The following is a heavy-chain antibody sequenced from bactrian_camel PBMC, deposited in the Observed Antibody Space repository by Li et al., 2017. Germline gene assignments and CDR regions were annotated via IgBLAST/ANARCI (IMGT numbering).Heavy chain of an antibody. J-gene: IGHJ4*01. CDR2: INNGGEK. Sequence: HVQLVESGGGLVQPGGSLRLSCAASGLTFRSYYMTWVRQAPGKGLEWESYINNGGEKYYTDSVKGRFTISRDNAKNTLFLQMNSLKPEDTAVYYCAAEIYSGAYYQYAYWSQGTQVTVS. V-gene: IGHV3S6*01. CDR3: AAEIYSGAYYQYAY. CDR1: GLTFRSYY. D-gene: IGHD2*01.